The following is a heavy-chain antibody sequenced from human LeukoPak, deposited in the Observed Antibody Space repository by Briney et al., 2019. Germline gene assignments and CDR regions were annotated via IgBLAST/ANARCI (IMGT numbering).Heavy chain of an antibody. Sequence: SETLSLTCTVSGGSISSYYWSWIRQPPGKGLEWIGYIYYSGSTNYNPSLKSRVTISVDTSKNQFSLKLSSVTAADTAVYYCARVRQQWLIFDYWGQGTPVTVSS. J-gene: IGHJ4*02. CDR3: ARVRQQWLIFDY. D-gene: IGHD6-19*01. CDR1: GGSISSYY. V-gene: IGHV4-59*01. CDR2: IYYSGST.